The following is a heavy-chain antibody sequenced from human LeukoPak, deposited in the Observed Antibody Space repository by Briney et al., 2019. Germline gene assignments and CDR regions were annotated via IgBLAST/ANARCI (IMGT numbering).Heavy chain of an antibody. V-gene: IGHV4-34*01. CDR1: GGSFSGYY. D-gene: IGHD3-3*01. CDR2: INHSGNT. Sequence: SETLSLTCAVYGGSFSGYYWSWIRQPPGKGLEWIGEINHSGNTNYNPSLKSRVTISVDTSKNQFSLKLSSVTAADTAVYYCASRSSIWSGYQDTLYYFDSWGQGTLVTVSS. CDR3: ASRSSIWSGYQDTLYYFDS. J-gene: IGHJ4*02.